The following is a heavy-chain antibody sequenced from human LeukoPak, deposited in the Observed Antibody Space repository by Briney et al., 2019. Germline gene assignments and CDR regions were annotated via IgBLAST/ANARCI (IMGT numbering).Heavy chain of an antibody. D-gene: IGHD6-13*01. Sequence: SETLPDTCTDSGGSICSCLPCSIRQPPGKGLEWIGYIYYSGSANYNPSLKSRVTISVDTSKKQFSLKLTSVTAADTAVYYCTRADYSNFDDWGQGTLVTVSS. J-gene: IGHJ4*02. CDR2: IYYSGSA. CDR3: TRADYSNFDD. V-gene: IGHV4-59*01. CDR1: GGSICSCL.